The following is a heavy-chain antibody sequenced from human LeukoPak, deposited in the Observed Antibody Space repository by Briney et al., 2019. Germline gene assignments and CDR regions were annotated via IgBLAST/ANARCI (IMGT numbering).Heavy chain of an antibody. CDR1: GGSISSSSYY. D-gene: IGHD3-10*01. Sequence: LSLTCTVSGGSISSSSYYWGWVRQAPGKGLEWVSYISSSGSTIYYADSVKGRFTISRDNAKNSLYLQMNSLRAEDTAVYYCARGNRYYGSGDDAFDIWGQGTMVTVSS. CDR3: ARGNRYYGSGDDAFDI. CDR2: ISSSGSTI. J-gene: IGHJ3*02. V-gene: IGHV3-48*03.